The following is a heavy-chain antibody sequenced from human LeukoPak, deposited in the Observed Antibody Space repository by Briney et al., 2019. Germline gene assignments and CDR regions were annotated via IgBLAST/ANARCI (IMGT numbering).Heavy chain of an antibody. CDR2: INTNTGNP. Sequence: ASVKVSCKASGYTFTSYAMNWVRQAPGQGLEWMGWINTNTGNPTYAQGFTGRFVFSLGTSVSTAYLQISSLKAEDTAVYYCARSGYCSSTSCNRFFDYWGQGTLVTVSS. CDR3: ARSGYCSSTSCNRFFDY. CDR1: GYTFTSYA. J-gene: IGHJ4*02. V-gene: IGHV7-4-1*02. D-gene: IGHD2-2*03.